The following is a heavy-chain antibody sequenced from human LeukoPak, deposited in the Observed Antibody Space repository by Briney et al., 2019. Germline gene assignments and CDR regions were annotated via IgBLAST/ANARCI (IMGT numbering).Heavy chain of an antibody. Sequence: GGSLRLSCAGSGFAFGTYGMNWVRQAPGKGLEWVSSISSSSNYIYSDSVKGRFTISRDNAKNSLYLQMNSLRAEDTAVYYCARSTISSPVDYWGQGTLVTVSS. CDR2: ISSSSNYI. V-gene: IGHV3-21*01. D-gene: IGHD5/OR15-5a*01. CDR1: GFAFGTYG. J-gene: IGHJ4*02. CDR3: ARSTISSPVDY.